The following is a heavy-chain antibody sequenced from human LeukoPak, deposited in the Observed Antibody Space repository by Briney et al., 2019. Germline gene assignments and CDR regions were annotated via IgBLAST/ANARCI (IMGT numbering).Heavy chain of an antibody. CDR3: ARKLAASDPNY. J-gene: IGHJ4*02. CDR1: GFTFSTYA. CDR2: ISYDGSNK. Sequence: GGSLRLSCAASGFTFSTYAMHWVRQAPSKGLEWVAVISYDGSNKYYADSVKGRFTISRDNSKNTLYLQMNSLRVDDTAVYYCARKLAASDPNYWGQGTLVTVSS. V-gene: IGHV3-30-3*01. D-gene: IGHD6-13*01.